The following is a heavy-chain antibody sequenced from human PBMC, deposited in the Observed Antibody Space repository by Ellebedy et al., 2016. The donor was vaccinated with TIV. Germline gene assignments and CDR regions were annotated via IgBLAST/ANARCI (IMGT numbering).Heavy chain of an antibody. Sequence: GGSLRLXXAASGFTFRSYGFHWVRQAPGKGLEWVALISSDGSEKYYADSVRGRFTISRDNFKNTGYLEMNSLRGDDTAMYYCARDRGGYGIFDYWGQGTLVTV. V-gene: IGHV3-30*03. D-gene: IGHD5-12*01. J-gene: IGHJ4*02. CDR3: ARDRGGYGIFDY. CDR2: ISSDGSEK. CDR1: GFTFRSYG.